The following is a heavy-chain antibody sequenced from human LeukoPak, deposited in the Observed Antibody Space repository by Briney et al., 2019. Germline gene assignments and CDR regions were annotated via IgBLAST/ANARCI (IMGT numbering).Heavy chain of an antibody. D-gene: IGHD1-26*01. Sequence: VASVKVSCKASGYTFTSYDINWVRQATGQGLEWMGWMNPNSGNTGYAQKFQGRVTMTRNTSISTAYMELSSLRSEDTAVYYCARGNRGSYYGYYYYYMDVWGKGTTVTVSS. CDR2: MNPNSGNT. CDR3: ARGNRGSYYGYYYYYMDV. V-gene: IGHV1-8*01. CDR1: GYTFTSYD. J-gene: IGHJ6*03.